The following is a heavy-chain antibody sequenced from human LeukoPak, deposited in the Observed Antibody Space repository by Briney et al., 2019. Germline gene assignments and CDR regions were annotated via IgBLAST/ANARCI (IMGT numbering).Heavy chain of an antibody. D-gene: IGHD3-22*01. CDR3: ARAGLYYYDSSGYYPNDY. V-gene: IGHV3-21*01. CDR1: GFTFSSYS. CDR2: ISSSSYI. Sequence: GGSLRLSCAASGFTFSSYSMNWVRQAPGKGLEWVSSISSSSYIYYADSVKGRFTISRDNAKNSLYLQMNSLRAEDTAVYYCARAGLYYYDSSGYYPNDYWGQGTLVTVSS. J-gene: IGHJ4*02.